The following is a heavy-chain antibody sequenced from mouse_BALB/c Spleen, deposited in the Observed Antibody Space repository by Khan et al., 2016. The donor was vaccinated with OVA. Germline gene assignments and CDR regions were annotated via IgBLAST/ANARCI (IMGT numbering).Heavy chain of an antibody. J-gene: IGHJ2*01. CDR1: GYIFTSYW. Sequence: QIQLVQSGAELVRPGASVKLSCKTSGYIFTSYWIHWVKQRSGQGLEWIARIYPGTDNTYYNENLKDKATLTADKSSSTAYMQLSSLKSEDSAVYFCAGEEALYYFDYWGQGTTLTVSS. D-gene: IGHD3-2*02. CDR2: IYPGTDNT. V-gene: IGHV1-76*01. CDR3: AGEEALYYFDY.